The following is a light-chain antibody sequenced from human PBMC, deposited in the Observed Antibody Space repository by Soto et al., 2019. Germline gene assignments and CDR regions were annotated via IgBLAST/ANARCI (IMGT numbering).Light chain of an antibody. J-gene: IGKJ5*01. CDR1: QDIRGA. CDR2: DVS. Sequence: AIQLTQSPSSLSASVGDRVTITCRASQDIRGALAWYQQKPGKAPKMLIYDVSTLESGVPLRFSGSSFGTDFTLTISSLQPVDFATYYCQQFNSYPITFDQGTRLEIK. CDR3: QQFNSYPIT. V-gene: IGKV1-13*02.